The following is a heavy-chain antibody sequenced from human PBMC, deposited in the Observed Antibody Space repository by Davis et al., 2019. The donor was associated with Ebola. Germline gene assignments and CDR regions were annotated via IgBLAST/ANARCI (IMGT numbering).Heavy chain of an antibody. J-gene: IGHJ4*02. CDR3: AKDLGGYSSSWYSLYFDY. CDR2: FSASEGHT. D-gene: IGHD6-13*01. CDR1: GFTFSIYD. Sequence: GESLKISCAASGFTFSIYDMSWVRHVPGKGLEWVSTFSASEGHTHYSDSVRGRFTISRDNSKNTLYLQMNSLRAEDTAVYYCAKDLGGYSSSWYSLYFDYWGQGILVTVSS. V-gene: IGHV3-23*01.